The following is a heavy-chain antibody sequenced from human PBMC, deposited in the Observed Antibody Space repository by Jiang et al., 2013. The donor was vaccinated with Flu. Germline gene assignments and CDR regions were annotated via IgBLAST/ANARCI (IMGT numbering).Heavy chain of an antibody. V-gene: IGHV4-4*02. CDR1: GDLSSSRNW. Sequence: GPGLVKPSETLSLTCAVSGDLSSSRNWWSWVRQAPGKGLEWIGDIYHSGSTHYNPSLKSRVTMSVDKSKNQFSLTMISVTAADTAVYYCARASIVRWFDYWGQGTLVTVSS. CDR2: IYHSGST. J-gene: IGHJ4*02. D-gene: IGHD6-6*01. CDR3: ARASIVRWFDY.